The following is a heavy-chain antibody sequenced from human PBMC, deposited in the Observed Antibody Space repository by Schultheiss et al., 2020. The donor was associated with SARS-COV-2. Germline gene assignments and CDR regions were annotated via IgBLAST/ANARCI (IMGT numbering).Heavy chain of an antibody. Sequence: SETLSLTCAVYGGSFSGYYWSWIRQPPGKGLEWIGYIYYSGSTYYNPSLKSRVTISVDTSKNQFSLKLSSVTAADTAVYYCARPVFGEVAAAGTGAGMDVWGQGTTVTVSS. D-gene: IGHD6-13*01. J-gene: IGHJ6*02. CDR2: IYYSGST. CDR3: ARPVFGEVAAAGTGAGMDV. V-gene: IGHV4-59*08. CDR1: GGSFSGYY.